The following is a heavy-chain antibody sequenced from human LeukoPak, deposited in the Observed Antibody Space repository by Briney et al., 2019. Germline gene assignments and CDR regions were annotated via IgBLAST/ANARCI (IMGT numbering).Heavy chain of an antibody. D-gene: IGHD6-6*01. CDR3: ARDPVEYSSSYNAFDI. Sequence: PSETLSLTCTVAGGSISSYYRSWIRQPPGNGLEWIGYIYYSGSTNYNPSLKSRVTISVDTSKNQFSLKLSSVTAADTAVYYCARDPVEYSSSYNAFDIWGQGTMVTVSS. V-gene: IGHV4-59*01. J-gene: IGHJ3*02. CDR2: IYYSGST. CDR1: GGSISSYY.